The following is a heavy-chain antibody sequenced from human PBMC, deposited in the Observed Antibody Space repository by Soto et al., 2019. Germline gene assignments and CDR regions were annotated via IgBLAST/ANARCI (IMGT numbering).Heavy chain of an antibody. CDR2: INEDGSHI. CDR1: GFTFRSYW. D-gene: IGHD3-10*01. CDR3: TRDIGGSGSY. V-gene: IGHV3-74*01. J-gene: IGHJ4*02. Sequence: EVQLVESGGGVVQPGGSLRLSCAASGFTFRSYWMHWVRQAPGMGLVWVSRINEDGSHINYADSVKGRFTISRDNAKNTLYLQMDSLRAEDTAVYYCTRDIGGSGSYWGQGTLVTVSS.